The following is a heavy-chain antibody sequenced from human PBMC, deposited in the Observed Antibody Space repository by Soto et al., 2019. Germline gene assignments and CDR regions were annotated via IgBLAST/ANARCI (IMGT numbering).Heavy chain of an antibody. D-gene: IGHD2-15*01. CDR3: ARALDCSGGSCLRGWFDP. CDR1: GGTFSSYA. CDR2: TIPIFGTA. V-gene: IGHV1-69*13. Sequence: SVKVSCKASGGTFSSYAISWVRQAPGQGLEWMGGTIPIFGTANYAQKFQGRVTITADESTSTAYMELSSLRSEDTAVYYCARALDCSGGSCLRGWFDPWGQGTLVTVSS. J-gene: IGHJ5*02.